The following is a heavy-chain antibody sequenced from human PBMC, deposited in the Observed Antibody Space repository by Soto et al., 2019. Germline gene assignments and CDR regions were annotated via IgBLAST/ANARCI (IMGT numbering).Heavy chain of an antibody. CDR3: ARDLGVAAADSYYYYGMDV. J-gene: IGHJ6*02. CDR2: IIPIFGTA. V-gene: IGHV1-69*13. Sequence: SVKVSCKASGGTFSSYAISWVRQAPGQGLEWMGGIIPIFGTANYAQKFQGRVTITADESTSTAYMELSSLRSEDTAVYYCARDLGVAAADSYYYYGMDVWGQGTTVTVSS. D-gene: IGHD6-13*01. CDR1: GGTFSSYA.